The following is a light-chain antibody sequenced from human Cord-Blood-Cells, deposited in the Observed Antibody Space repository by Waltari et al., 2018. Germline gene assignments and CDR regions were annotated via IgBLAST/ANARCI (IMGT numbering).Light chain of an antibody. J-gene: IGKJ4*01. Sequence: DIQMTQSPSSLSASVGDRATITCRASQSISSYLNWYQQKPGKAPKLLIYAASSLQSGVPSRFSGSGSGTDFTLTISSLQPEDFATYYCQQSYSTLRTFGGGTKVEIK. CDR3: QQSYSTLRT. CDR1: QSISSY. CDR2: AAS. V-gene: IGKV1-39*01.